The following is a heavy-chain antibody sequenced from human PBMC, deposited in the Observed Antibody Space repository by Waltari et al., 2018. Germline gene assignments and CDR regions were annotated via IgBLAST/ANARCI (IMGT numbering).Heavy chain of an antibody. CDR1: GYSISSGYY. J-gene: IGHJ3*02. CDR3: ARDGITYYYDSSGYYNAFDI. D-gene: IGHD3-22*01. V-gene: IGHV4-38-2*02. CDR2: IYHSGST. Sequence: QVQLQESGPGLVKPSETLSLTCAVSGYSISSGYYWGWIRQPPGKGLEWIGSIYHSGSTYYNPALKSRVTISVDTSKNQFSLKRSSVTAADTAVYYCARDGITYYYDSSGYYNAFDIWGQGTMVTVSS.